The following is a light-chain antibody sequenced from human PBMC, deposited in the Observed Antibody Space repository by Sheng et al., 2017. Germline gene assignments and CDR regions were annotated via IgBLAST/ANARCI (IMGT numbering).Light chain of an antibody. Sequence: IVLTQSPVTLSLSPGERATLSCRASQNIHNFLSWYQQKPGQAPRLLIYGASNRAPGIPPRFSGSGSGTDFTLTITNLEPGDFAVYYCQQRYTWPQVNFGPGTKVDVK. CDR2: GAS. CDR1: QNIHNF. CDR3: QQRYTWPQVN. J-gene: IGKJ3*01. V-gene: IGKV3-11*01.